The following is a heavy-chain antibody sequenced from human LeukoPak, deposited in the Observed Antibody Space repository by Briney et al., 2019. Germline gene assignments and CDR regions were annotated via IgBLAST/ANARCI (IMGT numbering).Heavy chain of an antibody. V-gene: IGHV4-30-4*07. CDR3: ARDSGDYDSSGYFAFDI. J-gene: IGHJ3*02. D-gene: IGHD3-22*01. CDR1: GGSISSGGYS. CDR2: IYYSGST. Sequence: SSETLSLTCAVSGGSISSGGYSWSWIRQPPGKGLEWIGYIYYSGSTYYNPSLKSRVTISVDTSKNQFSLTLSSVTAADTAVYYCARDSGDYDSSGYFAFDIWGQGTMVTVSS.